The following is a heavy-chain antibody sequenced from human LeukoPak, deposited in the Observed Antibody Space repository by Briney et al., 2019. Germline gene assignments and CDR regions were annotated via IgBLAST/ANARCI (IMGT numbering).Heavy chain of an antibody. J-gene: IGHJ4*02. V-gene: IGHV5-51*01. CDR2: IFPGNSDT. CDR3: ARGEAYASSWHGD. Sequence: GESLKISCTGSGYSFTSYWTAWVRQMPGKGLEYMGIIFPGNSDTRYNPSSQGQVTISADTSISTAYLQWSSLKASDTAMYYCARGEAYASSWHGDWGQGTLVTVSS. CDR1: GYSFTSYW. D-gene: IGHD6-13*01.